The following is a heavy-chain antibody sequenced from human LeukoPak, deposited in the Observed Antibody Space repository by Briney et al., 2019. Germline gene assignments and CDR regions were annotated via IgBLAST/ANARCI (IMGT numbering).Heavy chain of an antibody. Sequence: PAETLSLTCAVYGVSFSGYYWSWLRQPPGKGVEWIGEINHSGSTNYNPSLKRRVTISVDTSKNPFSLKLRSLTAADTAVYYCAREIVGATTGGWGQGTLVTVSS. D-gene: IGHD1-26*01. CDR1: GVSFSGYY. CDR3: AREIVGATTGG. V-gene: IGHV4-34*01. CDR2: INHSGST. J-gene: IGHJ4*02.